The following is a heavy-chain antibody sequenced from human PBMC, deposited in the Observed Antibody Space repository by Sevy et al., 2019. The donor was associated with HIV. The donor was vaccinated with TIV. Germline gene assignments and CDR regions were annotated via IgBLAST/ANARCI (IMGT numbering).Heavy chain of an antibody. Sequence: GGSLRLSCAASGFTFSSYSMNWVRQAPGKGLEWVSSISSSSSYIYYADSVKGRFAISRDNAKNTLYLQMNSLRAEDTAVYYCARVGGEYCSGGSCYPYYFDYWGQGTLVTVSS. CDR1: GFTFSSYS. D-gene: IGHD2-15*01. J-gene: IGHJ4*02. V-gene: IGHV3-21*01. CDR2: ISSSSSYI. CDR3: ARVGGEYCSGGSCYPYYFDY.